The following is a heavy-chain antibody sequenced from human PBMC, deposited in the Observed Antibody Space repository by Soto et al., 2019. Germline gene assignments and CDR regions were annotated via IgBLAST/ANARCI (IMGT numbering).Heavy chain of an antibody. CDR3: ARDIPRRDFWSGWGNYYYYGMDV. CDR1: GFTFSSYG. CDR2: IWYDGSNK. D-gene: IGHD3-3*01. Sequence: QVQLVESGGGVVQPGRSLRLSCAASGFTFSSYGMHWVRQAPGKGLEWVAVIWYDGSNKYYADSVKGRFTISRDNSKNTLYLQMNSLRAEDTAVYYCARDIPRRDFWSGWGNYYYYGMDVWGQGTTVTVSS. J-gene: IGHJ6*02. V-gene: IGHV3-33*01.